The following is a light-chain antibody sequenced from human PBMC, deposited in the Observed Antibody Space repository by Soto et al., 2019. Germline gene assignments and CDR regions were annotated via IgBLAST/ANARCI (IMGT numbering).Light chain of an antibody. CDR2: AAS. Sequence: DIQMTQSPSSLSASVGERVTITCRTTQGINNYLAWYQQKPGKVPKLLIYAASTLQSGVPSRFSGSGSGTDFTLTISSQQPEDVATYYCQKYISAPFTFGPGTKVDIK. CDR3: QKYISAPFT. V-gene: IGKV1-27*01. CDR1: QGINNY. J-gene: IGKJ3*01.